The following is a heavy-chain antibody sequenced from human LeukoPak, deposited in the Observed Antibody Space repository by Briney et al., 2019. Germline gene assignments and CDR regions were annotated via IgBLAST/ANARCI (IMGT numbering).Heavy chain of an antibody. CDR1: RYRFTNYW. V-gene: IGHV5-10-1*01. Sequence: GESLKISCKGSRYRFTNYWIIWVRQMPGKGLEWMGRIDPSDSYTNYSPSFQGHVTISADKSISTAYLQWSSLKASDTAMYYCARLCPRYDCGMDVWGQGTSVTVSS. CDR2: IDPSDSYT. J-gene: IGHJ6*02. CDR3: ARLCPRYDCGMDV.